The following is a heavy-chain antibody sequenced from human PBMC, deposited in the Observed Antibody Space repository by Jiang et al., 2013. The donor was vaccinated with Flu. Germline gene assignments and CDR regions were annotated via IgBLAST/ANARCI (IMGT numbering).Heavy chain of an antibody. V-gene: IGHV1-46*01. Sequence: SGAEVKKPGASVTISCRASGYSFIDSFIHWVRQAPGEGLEWMGIINPDTGKTDYAQNFQGRVTMTRDRSTNTVYMELTSLKSEDTAVYFCARDALLTTATAWFDSWGQGTLVTV. J-gene: IGHJ5*01. D-gene: IGHD4/OR15-4a*01. CDR2: INPDTGKT. CDR3: ARDALLTTATAWFDS. CDR1: GYSFIDSF.